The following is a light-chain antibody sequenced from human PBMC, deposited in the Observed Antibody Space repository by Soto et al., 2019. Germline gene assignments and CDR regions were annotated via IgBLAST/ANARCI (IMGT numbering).Light chain of an antibody. CDR1: QNIGNF. CDR2: DAS. J-gene: IGKJ3*01. Sequence: EIVLTQSPSNMSLSPGERATLSCRASQNIGNFLAWYQHKPGQAPRLLIYDASKRATGIPARFSGSGSGTDFTLTISSLEPADFAVYYCQQRTTWPPLFAFGSGTSVDIK. V-gene: IGKV3-11*01. CDR3: QQRTTWPPLFA.